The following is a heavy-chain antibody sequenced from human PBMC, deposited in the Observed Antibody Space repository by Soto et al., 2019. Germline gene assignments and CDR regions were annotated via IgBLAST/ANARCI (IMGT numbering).Heavy chain of an antibody. J-gene: IGHJ4*02. Sequence: SETLSLTCTVSGGSISSSGYYWGWIRQPPGKGLEWIGNIYYSGSTNYNPSLKSRVTISVDTSKNQFSLKVSSVTAADTAVYYCARRSYYGSGSIFDYWGQGTLVTVSS. V-gene: IGHV4-39*01. CDR3: ARRSYYGSGSIFDY. CDR2: IYYSGST. D-gene: IGHD3-10*01. CDR1: GGSISSSGYY.